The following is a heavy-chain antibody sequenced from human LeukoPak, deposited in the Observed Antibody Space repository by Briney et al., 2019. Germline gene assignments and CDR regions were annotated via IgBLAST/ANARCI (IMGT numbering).Heavy chain of an antibody. J-gene: IGHJ4*02. CDR3: ATASIAAAGNLYDY. CDR1: GFTFSSYA. Sequence: PGGSLRLSCAASGFTFSSYAMNWVRQAPGKGLEWISSISGSGDNTYYADSVKGRFTISRDNSKNTLYLQMNSLRAEDTAVYYCATASIAAAGNLYDYWGQGTLVTVSS. V-gene: IGHV3-23*01. CDR2: ISGSGDNT. D-gene: IGHD6-13*01.